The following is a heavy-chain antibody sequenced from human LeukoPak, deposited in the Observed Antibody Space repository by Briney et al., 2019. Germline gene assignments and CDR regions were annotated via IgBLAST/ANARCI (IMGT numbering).Heavy chain of an antibody. V-gene: IGHV3-21*01. D-gene: IGHD6-19*01. J-gene: IGHJ4*02. CDR1: GFTFSSYS. Sequence: GRSLRLSCAASGFTFSSYSMNWVRQAPGKGLEWVSFTRSSSSYIYYADSVKGRFTISRDNAKNSLYLQMNSLRAEDTAVYYCARPGIAVAGEFFDYWGQGTLVTVSS. CDR3: ARPGIAVAGEFFDY. CDR2: TRSSSSYI.